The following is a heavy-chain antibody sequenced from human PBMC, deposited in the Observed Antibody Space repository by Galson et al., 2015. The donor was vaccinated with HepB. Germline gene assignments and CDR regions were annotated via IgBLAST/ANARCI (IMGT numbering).Heavy chain of an antibody. CDR1: GYIFTNYW. D-gene: IGHD3/OR15-3a*01. CDR3: ARHPTHDFQYFLDH. CDR2: VYPGDSDT. Sequence: QSGAEVKEPGKSLKISCKVSGYIFTNYWIAWVRQMPGKGLEWMGIVYPGDSDTRYSPSFRGQVTISADKSINTMYLQWRSLKASDTAMYFCARHPTHDFQYFLDHWGQGTLVTVSS. V-gene: IGHV5-51*01. J-gene: IGHJ4*02.